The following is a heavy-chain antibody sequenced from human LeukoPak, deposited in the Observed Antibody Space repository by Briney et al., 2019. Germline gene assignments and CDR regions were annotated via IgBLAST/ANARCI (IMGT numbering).Heavy chain of an antibody. Sequence: SETLSLTCAVYGGSFSGYYWSWIRQPPGKGLEWIGEINHSGSTNYNPSLKSRVTISVDTSKNQFSLKLSSVTAADTAVYYCARGAAPPDPPNHNWFDPWGQGTLVTVSS. V-gene: IGHV4-34*01. CDR3: ARGAAPPDPPNHNWFDP. J-gene: IGHJ5*02. CDR2: INHSGST. D-gene: IGHD1-14*01. CDR1: GGSFSGYY.